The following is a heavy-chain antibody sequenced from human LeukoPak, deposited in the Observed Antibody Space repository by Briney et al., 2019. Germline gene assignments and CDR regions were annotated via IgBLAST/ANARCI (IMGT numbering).Heavy chain of an antibody. CDR1: GVSIASGVYY. Sequence: SQTLSLTCSVTGVSIASGVYYWSWIRQPPGKGLEWIGYIYDSETTYYNPSLESRVAMSVDRSNNQFSLKLTSVTAADTAVYYCARDLEYCSTTSCFTWGQGTLVTVSS. J-gene: IGHJ5*02. D-gene: IGHD2-2*01. V-gene: IGHV4-30-2*01. CDR2: IYDSETT. CDR3: ARDLEYCSTTSCFT.